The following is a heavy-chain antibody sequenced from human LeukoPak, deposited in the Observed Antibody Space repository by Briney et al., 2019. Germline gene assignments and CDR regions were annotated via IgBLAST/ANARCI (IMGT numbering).Heavy chain of an antibody. J-gene: IGHJ4*02. D-gene: IGHD3-10*01. CDR2: ISYDGSNK. CDR1: GFTFSHYA. V-gene: IGHV3-30*04. CDR3: AGDYAGTGYFDY. Sequence: PGGSLRLSCAASGFTFSHYAMHWVRQAPGKGLEWVAVISYDGSNKYYADSVKGRFTISRDDSKNTLYLQMNSLRAEDTAVYYSAGDYAGTGYFDYWGQGTLVTVSS.